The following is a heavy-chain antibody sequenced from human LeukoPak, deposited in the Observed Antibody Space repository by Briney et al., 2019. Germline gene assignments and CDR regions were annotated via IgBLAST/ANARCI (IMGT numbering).Heavy chain of an antibody. J-gene: IGHJ4*02. CDR3: ARGLRREQQLLRAFDY. D-gene: IGHD6-13*01. CDR2: MNPNSGNT. Sequence: ASVKVSCKASGYTFTNYDINWVRQATGQGLEWVGWMNPNSGNTGHAQKFQGRVAMTWNTSISTAYMDLSSLRSEDTALYYCARGLRREQQLLRAFDYWGQGTLVTVSS. V-gene: IGHV1-8*01. CDR1: GYTFTNYD.